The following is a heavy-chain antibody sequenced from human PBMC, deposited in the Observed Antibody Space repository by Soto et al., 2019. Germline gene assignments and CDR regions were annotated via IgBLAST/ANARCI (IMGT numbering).Heavy chain of an antibody. CDR1: GGTFSSYA. Sequence: QVQLVQSGAEVKKPGSSVKVSCKASGGTFSSYAISWVRQAPGQGLEWMGGIIPIFGTANYAQKFQGRVTITADESTSTAYMELSSLRSEDTAVYYCARDFPPTVTRGGGMDVWGQGTTVTVSS. CDR2: IIPIFGTA. V-gene: IGHV1-69*01. CDR3: ARDFPPTVTRGGGMDV. J-gene: IGHJ6*02. D-gene: IGHD4-17*01.